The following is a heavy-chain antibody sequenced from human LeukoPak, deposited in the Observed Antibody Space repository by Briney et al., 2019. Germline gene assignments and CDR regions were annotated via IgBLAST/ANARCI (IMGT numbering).Heavy chain of an antibody. J-gene: IGHJ4*02. Sequence: GGSLRLSCSASGFTFSNCAMHWVRQAPGKGPEYVSVISSYGDKTYYADSVKGRYTISRDNSKNTVSLQMSSLRAEDTAVYYCVKDLYKGDTSSWYYFDYWGQGTLVTVSS. CDR2: ISSYGDKT. D-gene: IGHD6-13*01. CDR3: VKDLYKGDTSSWYYFDY. V-gene: IGHV3-64D*06. CDR1: GFTFSNCA.